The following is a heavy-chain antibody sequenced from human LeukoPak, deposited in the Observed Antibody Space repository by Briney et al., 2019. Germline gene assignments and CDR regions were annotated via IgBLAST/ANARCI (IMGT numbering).Heavy chain of an antibody. CDR2: MNPNSGNT. CDR3: ARGPIKLKYSSGGTGRFDY. CDR1: GYTFTSYD. V-gene: IGHV1-8*01. Sequence: ASVKVSCKASGYTFTSYDINWVRQATGQGLEWMGWMNPNSGNTGYARKFQGRVTMTRNTSISTAYMELSSLRSEDTAVYYCARGPIKLKYSSGGTGRFDYWGQGTLVTVSS. D-gene: IGHD6-19*01. J-gene: IGHJ4*02.